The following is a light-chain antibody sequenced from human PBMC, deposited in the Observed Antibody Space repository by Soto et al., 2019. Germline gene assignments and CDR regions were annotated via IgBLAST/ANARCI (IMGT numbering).Light chain of an antibody. CDR3: QQYGSSPPYT. CDR2: GAS. Sequence: ILLTQSPGTLALSPGERDTLSCRASQSVSSSYLAWYQQKPGQAPRLLIYGASSRATGIPDRFSGSGSGTDFPLTISSLEPEDFAVYYCQQYGSSPPYTFGQGTKLEIK. CDR1: QSVSSSY. J-gene: IGKJ2*01. V-gene: IGKV3-20*01.